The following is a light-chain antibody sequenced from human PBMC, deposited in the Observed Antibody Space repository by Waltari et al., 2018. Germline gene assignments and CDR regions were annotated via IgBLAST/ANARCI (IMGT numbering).Light chain of an antibody. CDR3: GTWDSSLSVGV. CDR2: ENN. Sequence: QSVLTQPPSVSAAPGQKVTISCPGSSPNIGNNYVSWYQHFPGTAPKLLNYENNKRPLGIPDRFFGSKSGTSATLDIHGLQTGDEADYYCGTWDSSLSVGVLGGGTKVTVL. J-gene: IGLJ2*01. V-gene: IGLV1-51*02. CDR1: SPNIGNNY.